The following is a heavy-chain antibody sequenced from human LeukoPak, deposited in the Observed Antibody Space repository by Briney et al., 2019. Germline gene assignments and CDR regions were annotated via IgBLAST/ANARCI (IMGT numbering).Heavy chain of an antibody. V-gene: IGHV3-9*01. CDR1: RFTFDDYA. CDR2: ISWNSDSI. Sequence: SLRLSCAASRFTFDDYAMHWVRQAPGKGLEWVSGISWNSDSIGYADSVKGRFTISRDNAKNSLYLQMNSLRAEDTALYYCAKDSFNKVAGTGGLDYWGQGTLVTVSS. CDR3: AKDSFNKVAGTGGLDY. D-gene: IGHD6-19*01. J-gene: IGHJ4*02.